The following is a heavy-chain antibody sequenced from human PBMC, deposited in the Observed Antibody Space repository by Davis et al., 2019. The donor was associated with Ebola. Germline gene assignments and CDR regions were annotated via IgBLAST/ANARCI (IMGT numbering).Heavy chain of an antibody. J-gene: IGHJ4*02. V-gene: IGHV3-21*01. CDR3: VKDRFTVVVVHGGFDY. D-gene: IGHD2-15*01. CDR2: ISSSSSYI. Sequence: GGSLRLSCAASKFTFSRYAMSWVRQAPGKGLEWVSSISSSSSYIYYADSVKGRFTISRDNSKDTLYLQMRSLRTEDTAVYYCVKDRFTVVVVHGGFDYWGQRTLVTVSS. CDR1: KFTFSRYA.